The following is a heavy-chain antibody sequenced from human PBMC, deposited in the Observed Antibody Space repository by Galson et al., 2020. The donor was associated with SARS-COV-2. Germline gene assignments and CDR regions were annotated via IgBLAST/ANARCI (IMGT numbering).Heavy chain of an antibody. CDR2: IDWDDDK. CDR3: ARVDYSNYYYAMDV. CDR1: GFSLTTSGMC. J-gene: IGHJ6*02. Sequence: ESGPTLVKPTQTLTLTCTFSGFSLTTSGMCISWIRQPPGKALEWLARIDWDDDKYYSTSMTTRLTISKDTSKNQVVLTMTTMDPVDTATYYCARVDYSNYYYAMDVWGQGTTVTVSS. D-gene: IGHD4-4*01. V-gene: IGHV2-70*11.